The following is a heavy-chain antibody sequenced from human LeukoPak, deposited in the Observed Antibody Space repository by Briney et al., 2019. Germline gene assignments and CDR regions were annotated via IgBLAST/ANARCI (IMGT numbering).Heavy chain of an antibody. V-gene: IGHV3-23*01. Sequence: GGSLRLSCAASGFTFNSYAMSWVRQAPGKGLEWVSAISGSGGSTYYADSVKGRFTISRDNSKNTLYLQMNSLRAEDTAVYYCAKASGYSSSWYVDYWGQGTLVTVSS. CDR3: AKASGYSSSWYVDY. CDR2: ISGSGGST. CDR1: GFTFNSYA. D-gene: IGHD6-13*01. J-gene: IGHJ4*02.